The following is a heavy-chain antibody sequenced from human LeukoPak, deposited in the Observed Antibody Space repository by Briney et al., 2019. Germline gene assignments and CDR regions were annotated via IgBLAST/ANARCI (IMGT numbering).Heavy chain of an antibody. CDR2: IASDGSST. CDR3: ARGRPHGNDY. V-gene: IGHV3-74*01. J-gene: IGHJ4*02. CDR1: GFTFSSYW. Sequence: GGSLRLSCAASGFTFSSYWMNWVRQAPGKGLVWVSRIASDGSSTTYADSVKVRFSISRDNAKNTLYLQMNSLRVEDTAVYYCARGRPHGNDYWGQGTLVTVSS. D-gene: IGHD4-23*01.